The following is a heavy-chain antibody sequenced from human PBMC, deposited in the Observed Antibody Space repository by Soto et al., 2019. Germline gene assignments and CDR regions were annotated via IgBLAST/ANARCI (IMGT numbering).Heavy chain of an antibody. CDR2: VKQDGSEK. V-gene: IGHV3-7*05. Sequence: EVQLVESGGGLVQPGGSLRVSCETSGFRFSDYLMSWVRQSPGKGMEWVANVKQDGSEKNYVDSVKGRFSISRDNARKSVYLQMNSLRGEDTAVYHCAAGRWMVRYWGQGTLVTVSS. CDR3: AAGRWMVRY. D-gene: IGHD6-19*01. CDR1: GFRFSDYL. J-gene: IGHJ4*02.